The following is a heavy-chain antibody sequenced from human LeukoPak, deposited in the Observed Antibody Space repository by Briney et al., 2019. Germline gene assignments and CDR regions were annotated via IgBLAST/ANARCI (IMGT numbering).Heavy chain of an antibody. D-gene: IGHD3-22*01. V-gene: IGHV4-4*07. J-gene: IGHJ4*02. CDR2: IYTSGST. CDR1: GGSISSYY. CDR3: ARGLRPNYYDSEPLGY. Sequence: SETLSLTCTVSGGSISSYYWSWIRQPPGKGLEWIGRIYTSGSTNYNPSLRSRVTISVDTSRNQFSLKLSSVTAADTAVYYCARGLRPNYYDSEPLGYWGQGTLVTVSS.